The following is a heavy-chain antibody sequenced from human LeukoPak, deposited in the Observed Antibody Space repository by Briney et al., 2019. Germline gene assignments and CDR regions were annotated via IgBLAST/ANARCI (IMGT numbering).Heavy chain of an antibody. D-gene: IGHD4-23*01. V-gene: IGHV4-39*01. Sequence: KPSETLSLTCTVSGGSISSSSYYWGWIRQPPGKGLEWIGSIYYSGSTYYNPSLKSRVTISVDTSKNQFSLKLSSVTAADTAVYYCANSANYGGNSGYFDYWGQGTLVTVSS. CDR2: IYYSGST. CDR3: ANSANYGGNSGYFDY. J-gene: IGHJ4*02. CDR1: GGSISSSSYY.